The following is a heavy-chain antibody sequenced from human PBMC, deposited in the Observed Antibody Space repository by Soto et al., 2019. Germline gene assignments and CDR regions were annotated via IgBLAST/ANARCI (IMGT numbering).Heavy chain of an antibody. CDR3: ARARGAIFGVVIRNWFDP. J-gene: IGHJ5*02. Sequence: SETLSLTCAVSGDSITSANWWSWVRQSPWKGLEWLGEIYHNGSTNYNPSLKSRVAISVDKAKNQFSLKLTSVTAADTAVYYCARARGAIFGVVIRNWFDPWGQGTLVTVSS. CDR2: IYHNGST. CDR1: GDSITSANW. V-gene: IGHV4-4*02. D-gene: IGHD3-3*01.